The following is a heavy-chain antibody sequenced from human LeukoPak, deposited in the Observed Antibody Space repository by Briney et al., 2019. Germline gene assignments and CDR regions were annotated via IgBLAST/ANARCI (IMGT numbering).Heavy chain of an antibody. V-gene: IGHV4-59*12. CDR2: IYYSGST. D-gene: IGHD4-17*01. CDR1: GGSISSYY. J-gene: IGHJ2*01. Sequence: PSETLSLTCTVSGGSISSYYWSWIRQPPGKGLEWIGYIYYSGSTNYNPSLKSRVTISVDRSKNQFSLKLSSVTAADTAVYYCARSDSTVTRYFDLWGRGTLVTVSS. CDR3: ARSDSTVTRYFDL.